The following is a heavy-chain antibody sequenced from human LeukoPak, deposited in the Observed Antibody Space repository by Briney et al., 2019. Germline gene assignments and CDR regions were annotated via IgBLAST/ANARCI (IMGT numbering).Heavy chain of an antibody. D-gene: IGHD3-22*01. J-gene: IGHJ5*02. Sequence: ASVKVSCKASVYTFAGYYMHWVRQAPGQGPEWMGWINPNSGGTDYAQRFQGRVTMTRDTSISTAYMELSRLKSDDTAVYYCARGKDNSGYWGRWWFDPWGQGTLVTVSS. CDR3: ARGKDNSGYWGRWWFDP. CDR2: INPNSGGT. CDR1: VYTFAGYY. V-gene: IGHV1-2*02.